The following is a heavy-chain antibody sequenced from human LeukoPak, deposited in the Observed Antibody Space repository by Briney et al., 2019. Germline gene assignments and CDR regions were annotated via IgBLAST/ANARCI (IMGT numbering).Heavy chain of an antibody. V-gene: IGHV3-23*01. CDR2: ISGSGSST. Sequence: GGSLRLSCAASGFPFTNYAMSWVRQAPGKGLEWVSTISGSGSSTYYADSVKGRFTISRDNSKNTLFLQMNSLRAEDTAVYYCAKGFMRWGEVYYMDVWGKGTTVTVSS. D-gene: IGHD3-16*01. CDR1: GFPFTNYA. CDR3: AKGFMRWGEVYYMDV. J-gene: IGHJ6*03.